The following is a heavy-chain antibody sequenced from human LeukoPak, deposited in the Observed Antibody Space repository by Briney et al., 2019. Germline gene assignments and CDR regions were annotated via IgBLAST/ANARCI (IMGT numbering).Heavy chain of an antibody. CDR3: ARDGYCTSGSCYIDY. V-gene: IGHV3-7*01. Sequence: GGSLRLSCAASGFTFSRYYMSWVRQAPGKGLEWVANIKQDGSEKYYVDSVKGRFTISRDNAKNSLYLQMNSLRVEDTAIYCCARDGYCTSGSCYIDYWGQGTLVTVSS. CDR2: IKQDGSEK. D-gene: IGHD2-15*01. J-gene: IGHJ4*02. CDR1: GFTFSRYY.